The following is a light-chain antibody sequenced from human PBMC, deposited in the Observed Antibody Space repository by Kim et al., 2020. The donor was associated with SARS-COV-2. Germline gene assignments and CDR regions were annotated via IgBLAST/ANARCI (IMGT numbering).Light chain of an antibody. J-gene: IGKJ4*01. V-gene: IGKV1-16*02. CDR3: QQYKSYPFT. Sequence: ASVGDRVTITCRASQDINNYLVWFQQKPGQAPKSLIYAASSLQSGVPSKFSGSGSGTDFTLTITSLQPEDFASYYCQQYKSYPFTFGGGTKVEIK. CDR2: AAS. CDR1: QDINNY.